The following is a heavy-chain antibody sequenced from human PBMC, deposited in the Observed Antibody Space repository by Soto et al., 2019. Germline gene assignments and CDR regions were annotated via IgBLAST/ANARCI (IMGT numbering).Heavy chain of an antibody. J-gene: IGHJ6*02. Sequence: SETLSLTCTVSGGSISSYYWSWIRQPPGKGLEWIGYIYYSGSTNYNPSLKSRVTISVDTSKNQFSLKLSSVTAADTAVYYCAREHVAGLEPHYYYYYGIDVWGQGTTVTVYS. V-gene: IGHV4-59*01. CDR2: IYYSGST. D-gene: IGHD6-19*01. CDR1: GGSISSYY. CDR3: AREHVAGLEPHYYYYYGIDV.